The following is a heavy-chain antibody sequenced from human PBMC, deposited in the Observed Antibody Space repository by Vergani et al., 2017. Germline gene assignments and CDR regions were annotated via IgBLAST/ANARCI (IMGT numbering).Heavy chain of an antibody. D-gene: IGHD2-15*01. Sequence: QVQLQESGPGLVKPSETLSLTCTVSGGSISSYYWSWIRQPPGKGLEWIGYIYYSGSTSYNPSLESRISISFETPKNQFSLRLTSVTAADTAVYYCASKRGACRAAYCHSYDFWGPGTLVGVSS. CDR1: GGSISSYY. J-gene: IGHJ4*02. CDR3: ASKRGACRAAYCHSYDF. CDR2: IYYSGST. V-gene: IGHV4-59*08.